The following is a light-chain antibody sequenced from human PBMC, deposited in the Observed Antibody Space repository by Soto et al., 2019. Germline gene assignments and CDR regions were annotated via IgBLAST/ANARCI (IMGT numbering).Light chain of an antibody. V-gene: IGKV3-15*01. J-gene: IGKJ2*01. CDR1: QNVYTN. CDR3: QHYNGWPPYT. Sequence: EIVMTQSPATLSVSPGDRATLSCRASQNVYTNLAWYQQKPGQAPRLLIYGASTRATGIAARFSGTGSGTQCTLTISSLQSGDFAVYYCQHYNGWPPYTFGQGTKLEIQ. CDR2: GAS.